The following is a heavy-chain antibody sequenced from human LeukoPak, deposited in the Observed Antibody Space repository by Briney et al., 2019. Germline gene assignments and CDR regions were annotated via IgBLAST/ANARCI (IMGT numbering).Heavy chain of an antibody. CDR3: AKDYSSSWSLAYYFDY. CDR2: ISGSGGST. Sequence: GGSLRLSCAASGFTFSSYAMSWVRQAPGKGLEWVSAISGSGGSTYYADSVKGRFTISRDNSKSTLYLQMNSLRAEDTAVYYCAKDYSSSWSLAYYFDYWGQGTPVTVSS. D-gene: IGHD6-13*01. CDR1: GFTFSSYA. J-gene: IGHJ4*02. V-gene: IGHV3-23*01.